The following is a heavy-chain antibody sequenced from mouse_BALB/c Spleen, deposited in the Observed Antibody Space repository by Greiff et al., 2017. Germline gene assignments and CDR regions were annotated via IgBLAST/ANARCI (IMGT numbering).Heavy chain of an antibody. D-gene: IGHD2-4*01. J-gene: IGHJ2*01. CDR2: ILPGSGST. CDR1: GYTFSSYW. Sequence: VQLQQSGAELMKPGASVKISCKATGYTFSSYWIEWVKQRPGHGLEWIGEILPGSGSTNYNEKFKGKATFTADTSSNTAYMQLSSLTSEDSAVYYCARGGYDYDRGNWGQGTTLTVSS. CDR3: ARGGYDYDRGN. V-gene: IGHV1-9*01.